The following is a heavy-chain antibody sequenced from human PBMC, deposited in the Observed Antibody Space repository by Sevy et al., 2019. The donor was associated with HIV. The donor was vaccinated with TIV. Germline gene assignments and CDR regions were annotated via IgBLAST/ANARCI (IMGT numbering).Heavy chain of an antibody. CDR3: ARVGPAYCGGDCYSDFDY. D-gene: IGHD2-21*02. CDR1: GFTFSNYW. V-gene: IGHV3-74*01. CDR2: TNTDGSGT. Sequence: GGSLRLSCAASGFTFSNYWMHWVRQAPGKGLVWVSRTNTDGSGTSYADSVKGRFTISSDNAKNTLYLQMNSLRAEDTAVYYCARVGPAYCGGDCYSDFDYWGQGTLVTVSS. J-gene: IGHJ4*02.